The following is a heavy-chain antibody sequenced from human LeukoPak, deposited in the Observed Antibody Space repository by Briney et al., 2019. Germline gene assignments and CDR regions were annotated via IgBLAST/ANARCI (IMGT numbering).Heavy chain of an antibody. CDR2: ITHSGST. Sequence: SETLSLTCAVYGGSFSGYYWSWIRQPPGKGLEWIGEITHSGSTNYNPSLKSRVTISVDTSKNQFSLKLSSVTAADTAVYYCARPGTYYYDSSGYSNFDYWGQGTLVTVSS. CDR3: ARPGTYYYDSSGYSNFDY. CDR1: GGSFSGYY. D-gene: IGHD3-22*01. V-gene: IGHV4-34*01. J-gene: IGHJ4*02.